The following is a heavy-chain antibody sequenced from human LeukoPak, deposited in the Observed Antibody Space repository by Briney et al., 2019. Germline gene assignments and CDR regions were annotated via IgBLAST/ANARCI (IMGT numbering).Heavy chain of an antibody. V-gene: IGHV4-39*07. CDR1: GGSISSSNYY. CDR2: ISYSGST. CDR3: ARSSWSLFDY. J-gene: IGHJ4*02. D-gene: IGHD1-26*01. Sequence: PSETLSLTCTVSGGSISSSNYYWGWIRQPPGKGLEWIGSISYSGSTYYNPSLKSRVTISVDTSKNQFSLKLTSVTAADTAVYYCARSSWSLFDYWGQGTLVTVSS.